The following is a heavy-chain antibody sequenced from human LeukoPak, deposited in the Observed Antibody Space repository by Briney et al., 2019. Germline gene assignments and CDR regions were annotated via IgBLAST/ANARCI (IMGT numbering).Heavy chain of an antibody. CDR1: GGSISSYY. CDR3: ARVGQPRDY. J-gene: IGHJ4*02. CDR2: IYYSGST. Sequence: SETLSLTCTVSGGSISSYYWSWIRQPPGKGLEWIGYIYYSGSTNYNPSLKSRVTISVDTSKNQFSLKLSSVTAADTAVYYCARVGQPRDYWGQGTLVTVSS. D-gene: IGHD3-16*01. V-gene: IGHV4-59*01.